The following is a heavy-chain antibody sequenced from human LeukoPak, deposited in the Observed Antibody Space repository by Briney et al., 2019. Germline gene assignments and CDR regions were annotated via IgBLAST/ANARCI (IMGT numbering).Heavy chain of an antibody. CDR2: ISYDGSNK. Sequence: GGSLRLSCAASGFTFSSYWMSWVRQAPGKGLEWVAVISYDGSNKYYADSVKGRFTISRDNSKNTLYLQMNSLRAEDTAVYYCARDPDPETPVYYFDYWGQGTLVTVSS. J-gene: IGHJ4*02. V-gene: IGHV3-30*03. CDR3: ARDPDPETPVYYFDY. CDR1: GFTFSSYW. D-gene: IGHD4-17*01.